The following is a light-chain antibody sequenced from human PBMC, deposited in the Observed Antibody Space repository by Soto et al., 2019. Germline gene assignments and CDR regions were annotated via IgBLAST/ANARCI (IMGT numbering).Light chain of an antibody. CDR1: QSITSE. CDR3: QQGHNWPLT. V-gene: IGKV3-15*01. J-gene: IGKJ2*01. CDR2: GAS. Sequence: EIVMTQSPANLSVSPGETATLSCRASQSITSELAWYQQKPGQPPRLLIYGASTRATGVPARFTGSGSGSEITLTISGLQSEDFAVYYCQQGHNWPLTFGQGTRLEI.